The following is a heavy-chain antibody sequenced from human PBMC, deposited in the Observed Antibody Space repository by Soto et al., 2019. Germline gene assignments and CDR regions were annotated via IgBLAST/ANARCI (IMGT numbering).Heavy chain of an antibody. CDR3: ARSVGYPDY. V-gene: IGHV1-18*01. D-gene: IGHD5-18*01. Sequence: QVQLVQSGGEVRKHGASVNVSCKASGYTFASYAITWVRQAPGEGLEWMGGISTSSGNANYAQRFQGRVTITRDTSTTTVYMQLRSLRSDDSAVYFCARSVGYPDYWGKGTLVTVSS. J-gene: IGHJ4*02. CDR1: GYTFASYA. CDR2: ISTSSGNA.